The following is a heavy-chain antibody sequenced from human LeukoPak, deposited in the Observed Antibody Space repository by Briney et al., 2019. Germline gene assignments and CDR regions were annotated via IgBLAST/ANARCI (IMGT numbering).Heavy chain of an antibody. J-gene: IGHJ4*02. CDR1: GGSISSYY. CDR2: IYYSGST. D-gene: IGHD3-22*01. V-gene: IGHV4-59*12. CDR3: AREGSIDDSSGYYYGFDY. Sequence: SETLSLTCTVSGGSISSYYWSWIRQPPGKGLEWIGYIYYSGSTNYNPSLKSRVTISVDTSKNQFSLKLSSVTAADTAVYYCAREGSIDDSSGYYYGFDYWGQGTLVTVSS.